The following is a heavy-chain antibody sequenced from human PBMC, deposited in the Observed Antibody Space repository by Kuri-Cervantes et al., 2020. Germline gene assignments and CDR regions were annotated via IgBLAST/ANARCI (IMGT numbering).Heavy chain of an antibody. Sequence: GESLKISCAASGFTFSSYWMSWVRQAPGKGLEWVANIKQDGSEKYYVDSVKGRFTISRDNAKNSLYLQMNSLRAEDTAVYYCAGSHYGSGSYYSSPVSNWFDPWGRGTLVTVSS. CDR3: AGSHYGSGSYYSSPVSNWFDP. V-gene: IGHV3-7*03. J-gene: IGHJ5*02. D-gene: IGHD3-10*01. CDR1: GFTFSSYW. CDR2: IKQDGSEK.